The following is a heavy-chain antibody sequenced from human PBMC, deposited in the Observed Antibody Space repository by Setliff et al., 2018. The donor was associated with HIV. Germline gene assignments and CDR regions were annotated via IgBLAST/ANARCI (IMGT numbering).Heavy chain of an antibody. CDR1: GYSFTSFG. CDR3: ARRADWFDL. Sequence: ASVKVSCKASGYSFTSFGISWVRQAPGQGLEWVGWMSDYNRNTEHAEKFRGRVTLTKDISTGTAYMELRSLRLDDTAVYYCARRADWFDLWGQGTLVTVSS. J-gene: IGHJ5*02. CDR2: MSDYNRNT. V-gene: IGHV1-18*01.